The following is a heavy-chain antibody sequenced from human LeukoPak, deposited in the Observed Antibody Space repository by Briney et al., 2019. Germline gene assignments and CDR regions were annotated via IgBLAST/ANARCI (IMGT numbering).Heavy chain of an antibody. J-gene: IGHJ6*03. V-gene: IGHV1-18*01. CDR2: ISAYNGNT. CDR1: GYTFTSYG. CDR3: ARGRSSTSYLYYYYYMDV. D-gene: IGHD2-2*01. Sequence: ASVKVSCKASGYTFTSYGISWVRQAPGQGLEWMGWISAYNGNTNYAQKLQGRVTMTTDTSTSTAYMELRSLRSDDTAVYYCARGRSSTSYLYYYYYMDVWGKGTTVTISS.